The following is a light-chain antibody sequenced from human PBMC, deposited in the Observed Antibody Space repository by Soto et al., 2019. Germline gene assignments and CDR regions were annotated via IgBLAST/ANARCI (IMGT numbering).Light chain of an antibody. CDR1: SSNIGAGYD. Sequence: QSVLTQPPPGSGAPGQRGTISCPGGSSNIGAGYDVHWYQQLPGTAPKLLIYGNSNRPSGVPDRFSGSKSGTSASLAITGLQAEDEADYYCQSYDSSLSGDVVFGGGTKVTVL. CDR2: GNS. CDR3: QSYDSSLSGDVV. J-gene: IGLJ2*01. V-gene: IGLV1-40*01.